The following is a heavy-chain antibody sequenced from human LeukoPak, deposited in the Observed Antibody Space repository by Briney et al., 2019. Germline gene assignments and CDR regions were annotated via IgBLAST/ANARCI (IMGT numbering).Heavy chain of an antibody. J-gene: IGHJ5*02. CDR3: ARDWDSGSYFDP. Sequence: SSETLSLTCTVSGGSISSSSYYWGWIRQPPGKGLEWIGSIYYSGSTYYNPSLKSRVTISVDTSKNQFSLKLSSVTAADTAVYYCARDWDSGSYFDPWGQGTPVTVSS. CDR2: IYYSGST. D-gene: IGHD1-26*01. CDR1: GGSISSSSYY. V-gene: IGHV4-39*07.